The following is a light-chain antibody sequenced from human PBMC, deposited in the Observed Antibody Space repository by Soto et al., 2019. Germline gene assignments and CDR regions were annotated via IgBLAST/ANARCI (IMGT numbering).Light chain of an antibody. J-gene: IGLJ1*01. V-gene: IGLV2-14*01. Sequence: QSVLTQPASVSGSPGQSITISCTGNSSDIGGYNYVSWYQQLPGKAPKLMIYDVNNRPSGVSNRFSGSKSGNTASLTISWLQAEDEADYYCSSYTGSSTFVFGTGTKVTVL. CDR3: SSYTGSSTFV. CDR2: DVN. CDR1: SSDIGGYNY.